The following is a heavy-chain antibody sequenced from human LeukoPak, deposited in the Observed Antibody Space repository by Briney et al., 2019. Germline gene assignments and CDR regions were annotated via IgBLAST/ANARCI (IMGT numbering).Heavy chain of an antibody. CDR1: GFTFSSYS. Sequence: PGGSLRLSCAASGFTFSSYSMNWVRQAPGKGLEWVSSISSSSSYIYYADSVKGRFTISRDNAKNSLYLQMNSLRAEDTAVYYCAKEDSGFWSGYWTSGYFDYWGQGTLVTVSS. CDR3: AKEDSGFWSGYWTSGYFDY. D-gene: IGHD3-3*01. J-gene: IGHJ4*02. CDR2: ISSSSSYI. V-gene: IGHV3-21*01.